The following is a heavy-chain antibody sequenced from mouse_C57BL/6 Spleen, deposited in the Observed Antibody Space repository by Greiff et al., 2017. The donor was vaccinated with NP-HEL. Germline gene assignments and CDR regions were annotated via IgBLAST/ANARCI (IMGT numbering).Heavy chain of an antibody. Sequence: QVTLKESGPGILQSSQTLSLTCSFSGFSLSTSGMGVSWIRQPSGKGLEWLAHIYWDDDKRYNPSLTSRLTISKDTSRNQVFLKITSVDTADTATYYCARSWHDAYAMYYWGQGTSVTVSS. CDR3: ARSWHDAYAMYY. V-gene: IGHV8-12*01. CDR1: GFSLSTSGMG. D-gene: IGHD2-12*01. J-gene: IGHJ4*01. CDR2: IYWDDDK.